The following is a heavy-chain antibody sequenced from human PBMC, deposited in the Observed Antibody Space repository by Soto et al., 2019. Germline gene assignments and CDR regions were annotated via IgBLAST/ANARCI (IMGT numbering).Heavy chain of an antibody. J-gene: IGHJ4*02. CDR2: TSGGGGST. V-gene: IGHV3-23*01. CDR3: ATGNTYYYDFHY. CDR1: VFTFSNDD. D-gene: IGHD3-10*01. Sequence: PGWHLRLSCGDSVFTFSNDDMSWVRLAPVKGLEWVSGTSGGGGSTYYADSVKGRFTIFRDSSKNTLYLQMNSLRAEDTAVYYCATGNTYYYDFHYCGQGTLVTVSS.